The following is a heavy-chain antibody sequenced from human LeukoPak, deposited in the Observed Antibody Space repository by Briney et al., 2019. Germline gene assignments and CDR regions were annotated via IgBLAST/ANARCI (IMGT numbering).Heavy chain of an antibody. Sequence: GESLKISCKGSGYSFTSYWIGWVRQMPGKGLEWMGIIYPGDSDTRYSPSFQGQVTISADKSISTAYLQWSSLKASDTAMYYCARLMGFGYSYDLYFDYWGQGTLVTVSS. CDR1: GYSFTSYW. V-gene: IGHV5-51*01. D-gene: IGHD5-18*01. CDR2: IYPGDSDT. CDR3: ARLMGFGYSYDLYFDY. J-gene: IGHJ4*02.